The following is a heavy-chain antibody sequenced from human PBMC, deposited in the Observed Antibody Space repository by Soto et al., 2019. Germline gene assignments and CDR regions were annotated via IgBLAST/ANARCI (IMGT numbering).Heavy chain of an antibody. CDR3: ARTDSGAFDI. CDR2: IYYSGST. D-gene: IGHD1-26*01. Sequence: SETLSLTCTVSGVSISSYYWSWIRQPPGKGLEWIGYIYYSGSTNYNPSLKSRVTISVDTSKNQFSLKLSSVTAADTAVYYCARTDSGAFDIWGQGTMVTVSS. CDR1: GVSISSYY. V-gene: IGHV4-59*01. J-gene: IGHJ3*02.